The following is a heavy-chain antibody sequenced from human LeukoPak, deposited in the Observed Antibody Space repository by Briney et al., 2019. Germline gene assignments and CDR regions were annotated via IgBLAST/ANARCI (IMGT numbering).Heavy chain of an antibody. D-gene: IGHD2-2*01. V-gene: IGHV3-21*01. CDR3: ARERYSTRLHDALDI. CDR1: GFTFSRHT. J-gene: IGHJ3*02. Sequence: PGGSLRLSCAASGFTFSRHTMNWVRQAPGKGLEWVSSISSSSSYILYADSVKGRLTISRDNAKNSLYLQMDSLRADDTAVYYCARERYSTRLHDALDIWGQGTMVTVSS. CDR2: ISSSSSYI.